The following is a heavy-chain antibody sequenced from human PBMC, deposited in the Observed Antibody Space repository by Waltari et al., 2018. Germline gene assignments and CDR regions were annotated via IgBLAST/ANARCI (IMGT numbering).Heavy chain of an antibody. Sequence: EVQLLESGGGLVQPGGSLRLSCAASGFTFSSYAMSWVRQAPGKGLEWVSAISGSGGSTYYADSVKGRFTISRDNSKNTLFLQMNSLRAEDTAMYYCASHPYGDYWGWAFDIWGQGTMVTVSS. V-gene: IGHV3-23*01. CDR3: ASHPYGDYWGWAFDI. J-gene: IGHJ3*02. CDR2: ISGSGGST. D-gene: IGHD4-17*01. CDR1: GFTFSSYA.